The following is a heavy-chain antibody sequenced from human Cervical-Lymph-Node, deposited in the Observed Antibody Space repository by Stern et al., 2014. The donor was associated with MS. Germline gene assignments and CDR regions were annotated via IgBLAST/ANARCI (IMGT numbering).Heavy chain of an antibody. CDR1: GYTFSSFA. V-gene: IGHV1-18*01. D-gene: IGHD3-16*01. J-gene: IGHJ4*02. Sequence: VQLVQSGAEVKKPGASVNVSCKASGYTFSSFAITWVRQAPGQGLEWMGTITVYNGNTNYAQRVQDRVTMTTDTSTTPAYREGRTLRSDDTALYYWGRGWGDPRHWGQGTLVTVSS. CDR3: GRGWGDPRH. CDR2: ITVYNGNT.